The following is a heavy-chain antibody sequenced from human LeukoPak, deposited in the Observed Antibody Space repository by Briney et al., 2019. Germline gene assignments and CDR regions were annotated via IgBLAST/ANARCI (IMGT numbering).Heavy chain of an antibody. CDR1: GYTFTSYG. CDR2: IIPIFGTA. Sequence: SVKVSCKASGYTFTSYGISWVRQAPGQGLEWMGRIIPIFGTANYAQKFQGRVTITTDESTSTAYMELSSLRSEDTAVYYCASITGARGNAWGRGTLVTVSS. V-gene: IGHV1-69*05. D-gene: IGHD1-14*01. CDR3: ASITGARGNA. J-gene: IGHJ5*02.